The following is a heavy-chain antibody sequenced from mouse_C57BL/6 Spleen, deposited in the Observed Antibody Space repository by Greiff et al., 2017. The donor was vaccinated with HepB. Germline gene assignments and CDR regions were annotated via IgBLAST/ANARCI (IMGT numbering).Heavy chain of an antibody. CDR1: GYTFTSYW. Sequence: QVQLKQPGAELVKPGASVKLSCKASGYTFTSYWMHWVKQRPGQGLEWIGMIHPNSGSTNYNEKFKGKSTLTVDKSSSTAYMQLSSLTSEDSAVYYCARGRDSSGYWFAYWGQGTLVTVSA. J-gene: IGHJ3*01. CDR2: IHPNSGST. V-gene: IGHV1-64*01. CDR3: ARGRDSSGYWFAY. D-gene: IGHD3-2*02.